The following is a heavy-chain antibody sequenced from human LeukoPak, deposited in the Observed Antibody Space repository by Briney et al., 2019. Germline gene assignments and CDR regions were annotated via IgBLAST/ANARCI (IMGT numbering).Heavy chain of an antibody. Sequence: GASVTVSCKASGYTFTSYYMHWVRQAPGQGLEWMGWINIYSGGRNYAQKFQGRVTMTRDTSISTAYMELSRLRSDDTAVYYCARGRSFGELGVYWGQGTLLTVSS. CDR3: ARGRSFGELGVY. CDR2: INIYSGGR. V-gene: IGHV1-2*02. D-gene: IGHD3-10*01. J-gene: IGHJ4*02. CDR1: GYTFTSYY.